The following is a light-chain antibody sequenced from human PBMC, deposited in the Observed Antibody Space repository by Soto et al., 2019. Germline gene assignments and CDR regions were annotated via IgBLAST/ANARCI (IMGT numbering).Light chain of an antibody. Sequence: DIPMTQSPSTLSASVGDRVTITCRVSQSISSWLAWYKQKPGKAPELLIYQASTLESGVPSRFSGSGSATEFTLTISSLQPDDFATYYCQQYKTYSRTFGQGTKVDIK. CDR2: QAS. V-gene: IGKV1-5*03. CDR3: QQYKTYSRT. J-gene: IGKJ1*01. CDR1: QSISSW.